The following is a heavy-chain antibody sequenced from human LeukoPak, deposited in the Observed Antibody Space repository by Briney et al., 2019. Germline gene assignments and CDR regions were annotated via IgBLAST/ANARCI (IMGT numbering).Heavy chain of an antibody. CDR2: IYISGST. CDR3: ARSLEPRVGAHYFDY. J-gene: IGHJ4*02. V-gene: IGHV4-4*07. Sequence: KPSETLRLSCAVSGVSFNRYWWNWIRQPAGKELEWIGRIYISGSTNYNPSLNSRVTMSVDTSKNQFSLKLSSVTVADTAVYYCARSLEPRVGAHYFDYRGQGTLVTVSS. D-gene: IGHD1-14*01. CDR1: GVSFNRYW.